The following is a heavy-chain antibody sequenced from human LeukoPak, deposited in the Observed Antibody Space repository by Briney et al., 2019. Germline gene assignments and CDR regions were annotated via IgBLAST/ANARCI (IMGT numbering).Heavy chain of an antibody. Sequence: NAGESLKISCKASGYSFTNNWIGWVRQMPGKGLEWMGIIFPSDFTTKYSPSFQGQVTISADKSISTVYLQWSSLKASDTAMYYCATRVAVAGPPTNYWGQGTLVTVSS. CDR1: GYSFTNNW. V-gene: IGHV5-51*06. J-gene: IGHJ4*02. CDR3: ATRVAVAGPPTNY. CDR2: IFPSDFTT. D-gene: IGHD6-19*01.